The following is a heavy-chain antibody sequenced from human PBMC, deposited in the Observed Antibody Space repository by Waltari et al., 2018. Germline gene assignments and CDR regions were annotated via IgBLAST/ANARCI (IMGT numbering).Heavy chain of an antibody. V-gene: IGHV3-23*04. CDR2: ISGSGGST. CDR3: TRGLGLVVTTGTPHY. D-gene: IGHD2-15*01. CDR1: GFTFRDYA. J-gene: IGHJ4*02. Sequence: EVQLVESGGGLVQPGGSLRLSCAASGFTFRDYAMNWVRQTPGKGLEWVSVISGSGGSTHYADSVNGRFTISRDNSKNTLSLQMNSLRAGDTAVYYCTRGLGLVVTTGTPHYWGQGTQVTVSS.